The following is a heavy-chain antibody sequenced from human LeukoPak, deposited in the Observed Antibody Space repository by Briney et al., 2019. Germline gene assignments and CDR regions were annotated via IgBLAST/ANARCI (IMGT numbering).Heavy chain of an antibody. CDR2: INPNSGGT. Sequence: ASVKVSCKASGYTFTGYYMHWVRQAPGQGLEWMGRINPNSGGTNYAQKFQGRVTMTRDTSISTAYMELSRLRSDDTAVYYCARTMWFGGLLDYWGQGTLVTVSS. CDR3: ARTMWFGGLLDY. J-gene: IGHJ4*02. CDR1: GYTFTGYY. V-gene: IGHV1-2*06. D-gene: IGHD3-10*01.